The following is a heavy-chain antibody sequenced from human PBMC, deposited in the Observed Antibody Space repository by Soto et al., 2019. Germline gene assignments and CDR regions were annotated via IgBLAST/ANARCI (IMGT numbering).Heavy chain of an antibody. Sequence: PGGSLRLSCAASGFPFSDHYIDWVRQDPGKGLEWVGRSRNKVNSYTTEYVASVKGRFTISRDDSKNSLYLQMNSLQTEDTAVYYCTRGAEGMTGAGSLNYYYPMDVWGQGTTVTVSS. CDR3: TRGAEGMTGAGSLNYYYPMDV. CDR1: GFPFSDHY. V-gene: IGHV3-72*01. CDR2: SRNKVNSYTT. J-gene: IGHJ6*02. D-gene: IGHD6-19*01.